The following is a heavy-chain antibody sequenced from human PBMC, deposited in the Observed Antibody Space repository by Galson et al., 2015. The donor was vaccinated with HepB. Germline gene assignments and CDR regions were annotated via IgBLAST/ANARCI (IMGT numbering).Heavy chain of an antibody. J-gene: IGHJ5*02. Sequence: SLRLSCAASGFTFSSYAMTWVRQAPGKGLERVSAISGSGANTNYADSVKGRFTISRDNSKNTLSLQMNSLRAEDTAVYYCAKGGWNTWFDLWGQGALVTVSS. D-gene: IGHD6-19*01. CDR1: GFTFSSYA. CDR2: ISGSGANT. CDR3: AKGGWNTWFDL. V-gene: IGHV3-23*01.